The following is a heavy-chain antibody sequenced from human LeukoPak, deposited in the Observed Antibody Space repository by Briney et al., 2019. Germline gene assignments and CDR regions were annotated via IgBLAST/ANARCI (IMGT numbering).Heavy chain of an antibody. D-gene: IGHD2-2*01. CDR1: GGTFSSYA. Sequence: GASVKVSCKASGGTFSSYAISWVRQAPGQGLEWMGGIIPMSETPKYTQKFRGRVTIATDESTNTAYMELSSLRSEDTAVYYCARDKDSGECVSNSCYGVWPLDIWGQGTMVTVSS. V-gene: IGHV1-69*05. CDR2: IIPMSETP. J-gene: IGHJ3*02. CDR3: ARDKDSGECVSNSCYGVWPLDI.